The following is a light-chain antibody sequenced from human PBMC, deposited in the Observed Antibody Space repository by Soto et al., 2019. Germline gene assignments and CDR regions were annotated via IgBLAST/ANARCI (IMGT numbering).Light chain of an antibody. Sequence: DIVMTQSPNSLAVSLGERATINCKSSRSLLSSSDNKNYLAWFQQKPGQAPKLLIFSASTRYSGVPDRFSGSGSGTDLTLTVSSLQAEDVAVYYCQQYYGSPITFGPGTKLEIK. CDR2: SAS. CDR3: QQYYGSPIT. J-gene: IGKJ3*01. CDR1: RSLLSSSDNKNY. V-gene: IGKV4-1*01.